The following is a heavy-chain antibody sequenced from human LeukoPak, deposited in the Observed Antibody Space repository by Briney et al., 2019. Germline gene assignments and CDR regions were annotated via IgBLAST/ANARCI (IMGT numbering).Heavy chain of an antibody. Sequence: GGSLRLSCAASGFTSSDYYMSWIRQAPGKGLEWVSYISRSGSTIYYADSVKGRFTISRDNAKNSLYLQMNSLRAEDTAVYYCARVQPHYYDSSGYPPDYWGQGTLVTVSS. CDR2: ISRSGSTI. V-gene: IGHV3-11*01. CDR1: GFTSSDYY. CDR3: ARVQPHYYDSSGYPPDY. D-gene: IGHD3-22*01. J-gene: IGHJ4*02.